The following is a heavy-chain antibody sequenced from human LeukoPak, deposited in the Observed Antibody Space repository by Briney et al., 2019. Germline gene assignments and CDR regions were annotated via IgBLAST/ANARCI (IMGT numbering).Heavy chain of an antibody. CDR2: INHSGTA. J-gene: IGHJ4*02. CDR3: ARMAYFARSVAPLIDY. V-gene: IGHV4-34*01. Sequence: SETLSLTCAVSGDSFSDNFWSWIRKPPGKGLEWIGEINHSGTANYNPSLRSRVIISIDTSKNQFSLKLISVTAADTAVYYCARMAYFARSVAPLIDYWGQGTLVTVSS. D-gene: IGHD2/OR15-2a*01. CDR1: GDSFSDNF.